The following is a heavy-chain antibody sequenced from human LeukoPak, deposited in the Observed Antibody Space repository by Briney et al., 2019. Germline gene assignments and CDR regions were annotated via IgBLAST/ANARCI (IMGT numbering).Heavy chain of an antibody. CDR3: ARTEGFGELLAGYYYYGMDV. J-gene: IGHJ6*02. D-gene: IGHD3-10*01. Sequence: ASVKVSCKASGYTFTSYGISWVRQAPGQGLEWMGWISAYNGNTNYAQKLQGRVTMTTDTSTSTAYMELRSLRSDDTAVYYCARTEGFGELLAGYYYYGMDVWGQGTTVTVSS. CDR1: GYTFTSYG. CDR2: ISAYNGNT. V-gene: IGHV1-18*01.